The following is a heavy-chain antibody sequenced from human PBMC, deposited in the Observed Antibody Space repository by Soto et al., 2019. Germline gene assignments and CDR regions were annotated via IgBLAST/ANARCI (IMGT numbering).Heavy chain of an antibody. CDR3: ARDHGVVVVAATPWYFDL. CDR1: VFTFSSYS. D-gene: IGHD2-15*01. V-gene: IGHV3-48*02. Sequence: GSLRLSGAASVFTFSSYSMNWVRQAPGKGLEWVSHISSSSSTIYYADSVKGRFTISRDNARNSLYLQMNSLRDEDTAVYYCARDHGVVVVAATPWYFDLWGRGTLVTVSS. J-gene: IGHJ2*01. CDR2: ISSSSSTI.